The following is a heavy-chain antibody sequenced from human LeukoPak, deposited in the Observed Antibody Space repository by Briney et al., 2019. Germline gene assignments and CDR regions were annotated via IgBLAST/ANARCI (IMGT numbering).Heavy chain of an antibody. J-gene: IGHJ4*02. D-gene: IGHD2-2*01. CDR3: TTLRSIATDY. CDR2: IKSKTDGGTT. Sequence: GGSLRLSCAASGFTFSNAWMSWVRQAPGKGLEWVGHIKSKTDGGTTDYAAPVKGRLTISRDDSKNTLYLQMNSLKTVDTAVYYCTTLRSIATDYWGQGTLVTVSS. CDR1: GFTFSNAW. V-gene: IGHV3-15*01.